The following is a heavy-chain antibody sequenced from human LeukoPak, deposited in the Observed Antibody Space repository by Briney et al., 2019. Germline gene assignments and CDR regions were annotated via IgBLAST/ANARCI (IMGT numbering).Heavy chain of an antibody. CDR2: IYYSGST. J-gene: IGHJ4*02. CDR3: ARESSSSWYRAFDY. D-gene: IGHD6-13*01. Sequence: PSETLSLTCTVSGGSISSGGYYWSWIRQHPGKGLEWIGYIYYSGSTYYNPSLKSRVTISVDTSKNQFSLKLSSVTAADTAVYYCARESSSSWYRAFDYWGQGTLVTVSS. V-gene: IGHV4-31*03. CDR1: GGSISSGGYY.